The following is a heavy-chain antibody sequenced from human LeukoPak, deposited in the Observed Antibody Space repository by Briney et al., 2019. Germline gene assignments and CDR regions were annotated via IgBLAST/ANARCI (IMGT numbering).Heavy chain of an antibody. CDR1: GFTFSSYW. CDR3: ARHEDYGDSRYWYFDL. Sequence: PGGSLRLSCAASGFTFSSYWMSWVRQAPGKGLEWVANIKQDGSEKYYVDSVKGRFTISRDNAKNSLYLQMNSLRAEDTAVYYCARHEDYGDSRYWYFDLWGRGTLVTVSS. V-gene: IGHV3-7*01. D-gene: IGHD4-17*01. CDR2: IKQDGSEK. J-gene: IGHJ2*01.